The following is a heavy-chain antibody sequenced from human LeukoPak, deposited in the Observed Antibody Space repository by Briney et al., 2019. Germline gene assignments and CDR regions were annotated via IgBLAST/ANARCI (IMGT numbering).Heavy chain of an antibody. D-gene: IGHD3-10*01. V-gene: IGHV4-34*01. CDR3: ARREYYGSGSYYNMYAFDI. CDR2: INHSGST. Sequence: PSETLSLTCAVYGGSLSGYYWSWIRQPPGKGLEWIGEINHSGSTNYNPSLKSRVTISVDTSKNQFSLKLSSVTAADTAVYYCARREYYGSGSYYNMYAFDIWAKGQWSPSLQ. J-gene: IGHJ3*02. CDR1: GGSLSGYY.